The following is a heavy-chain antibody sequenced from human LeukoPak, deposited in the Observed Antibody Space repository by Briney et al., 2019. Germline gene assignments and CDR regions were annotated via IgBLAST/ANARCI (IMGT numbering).Heavy chain of an antibody. D-gene: IGHD5/OR15-5a*01. CDR3: ATARDRNSVYSSFDY. J-gene: IGHJ4*02. CDR2: INLNSGGT. CDR1: GYTFTGYY. Sequence: ASVKVTFKGSGYTFTGYYIHWVRQPPGQGLDWMGWINLNSGGTNYAQNFQGRVTMTRDTSISTAYMELTSLRSDDTAVYYCATARDRNSVYSSFDYWGQGTLVTVSS. V-gene: IGHV1-2*02.